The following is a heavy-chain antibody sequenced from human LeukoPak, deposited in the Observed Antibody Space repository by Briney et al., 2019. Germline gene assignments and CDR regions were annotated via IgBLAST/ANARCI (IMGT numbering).Heavy chain of an antibody. V-gene: IGHV4-59*12. CDR1: GGSISSYY. CDR2: IYYSGST. J-gene: IGHJ4*02. CDR3: AREFGVYAYDS. D-gene: IGHD5/OR15-5a*01. Sequence: SETLSLTCTVSGGSISSYYWSWIRQPPGKGLEWIGYIYYSGSTNYNPSLKSRVTISVDTSKNQFSLKLSSVTAADTAVYYCAREFGVYAYDSWGQGTLVTVSS.